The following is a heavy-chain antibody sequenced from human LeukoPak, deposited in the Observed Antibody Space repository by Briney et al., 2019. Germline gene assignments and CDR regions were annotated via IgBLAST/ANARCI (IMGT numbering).Heavy chain of an antibody. Sequence: GGSLRLSCAASGFTFRGHDMRWVRQAPGGGLEWVSGISASGGSTFYADSVKGRFTISRDHYKNTLSLQMNGLRVEDRAVYYCVREGPRGLAFDIWGQGTRVTVSS. J-gene: IGHJ3*02. CDR2: ISASGGST. CDR3: VREGPRGLAFDI. CDR1: GFTFRGHD. V-gene: IGHV3-23*01.